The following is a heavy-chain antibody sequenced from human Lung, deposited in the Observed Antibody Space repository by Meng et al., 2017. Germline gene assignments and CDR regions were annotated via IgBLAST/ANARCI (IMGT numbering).Heavy chain of an antibody. CDR3: ARSQQWLDS. V-gene: IGHV6-1*01. D-gene: IGHD6-19*01. J-gene: IGHJ4*02. Sequence: QVHLQQSGPGLLKPSPTLLLTCAISGDSVSSNSAAWIWFRQSPSGGLVWLGRTYYRSKWYNGYAVSVRSRITINPDTSKNQFSLQLNSVTPEDTAVYYCARSQQWLDSWGQGTLVTVSS. CDR2: TYYRSKWYN. CDR1: GDSVSSNSAA.